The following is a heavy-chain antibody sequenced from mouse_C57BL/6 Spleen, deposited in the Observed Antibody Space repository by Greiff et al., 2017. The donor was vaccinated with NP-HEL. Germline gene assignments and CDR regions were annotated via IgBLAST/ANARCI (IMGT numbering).Heavy chain of an antibody. CDR3: ARTCYYGSSYLAMDY. CDR2: IYPGDGDT. V-gene: IGHV1-82*01. J-gene: IGHJ4*01. Sequence: VKLLESGPELVKPGASVKISCKASGYAFSSSWMNWVKQRPGKGLEWIGRIYPGDGDTNYNGKFKGKAKMTADKSSSTAYMQLSSLTSEDSAVYFCARTCYYGSSYLAMDYWGQGTSVTVSS. D-gene: IGHD1-1*01. CDR1: GYAFSSSW.